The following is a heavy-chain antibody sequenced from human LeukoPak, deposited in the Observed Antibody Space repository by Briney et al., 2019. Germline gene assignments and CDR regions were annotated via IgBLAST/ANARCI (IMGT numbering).Heavy chain of an antibody. J-gene: IGHJ4*02. CDR2: ISHDGSNK. Sequence: GGSLRLSCAASGFTFSSYGMHWVRQAPGKGLEWVAVISHDGSNKYYADSVKGRFTISRDNSKNTLYLQMNSLRAEDTAVYYCAKLRGDSSGLVYWGQGTLVTVSS. CDR3: AKLRGDSSGLVY. V-gene: IGHV3-30*18. D-gene: IGHD5-12*01. CDR1: GFTFSSYG.